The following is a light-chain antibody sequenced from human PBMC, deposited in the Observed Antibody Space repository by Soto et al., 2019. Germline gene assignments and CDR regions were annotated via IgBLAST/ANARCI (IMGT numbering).Light chain of an antibody. J-gene: IGKJ4*01. Sequence: EIVLTQSPGTLSLSPGERATLSCRASQIITNTYLAWYQQRPGQAPRLLIYGTSNRATGIPDRFSGSGSATDFTLTISRLQPEDFAVYYCQQYHSSPLTFGGGTKVEIK. CDR3: QQYHSSPLT. CDR1: QIITNTY. CDR2: GTS. V-gene: IGKV3-20*01.